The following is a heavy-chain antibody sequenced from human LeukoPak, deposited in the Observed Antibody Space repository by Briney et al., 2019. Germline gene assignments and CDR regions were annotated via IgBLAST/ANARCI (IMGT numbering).Heavy chain of an antibody. D-gene: IGHD1-26*01. Sequence: KPSETLSLTCTVSGDSISSYYWTWIRQPPGKGPELIGYIYYSGSTNYNPPLESRVTISVDTSKNQFSLKLSSVTAADTAVYYCAREDSGSYRFDYWGQGTLVTVSS. CDR1: GDSISSYY. V-gene: IGHV4-59*12. CDR3: AREDSGSYRFDY. J-gene: IGHJ4*02. CDR2: IYYSGST.